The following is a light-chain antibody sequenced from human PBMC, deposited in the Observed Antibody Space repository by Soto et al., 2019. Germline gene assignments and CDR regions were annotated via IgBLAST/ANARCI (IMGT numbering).Light chain of an antibody. Sequence: ENLFSPSPGTPSFSPGEKTTLSCRASQSVSSSYSAWYQQKPGQAPRLLIYGASSRATGIPDRFSGSGSGTDFTLTISRLEPEDFAVYYCQQGLTFGQGTKVDIK. CDR2: GAS. V-gene: IGKV3-20*01. CDR3: QQGLT. CDR1: QSVSSSY. J-gene: IGKJ1*01.